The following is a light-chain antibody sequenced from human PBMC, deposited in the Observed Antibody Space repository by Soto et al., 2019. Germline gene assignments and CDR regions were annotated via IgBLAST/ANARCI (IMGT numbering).Light chain of an antibody. CDR3: QQLNSFPIT. CDR1: QVISSY. CDR2: AAS. V-gene: IGKV1-9*01. J-gene: IGKJ5*01. Sequence: DIQLTQAPSFLSASAGDRVTITCRASQVISSYLAWYQQKPGRAPKLLIYAASTLQSGVPSRFSGSGSGTEFTLTISSLQPEDFATYHCQQLNSFPITVGHGTRLEIK.